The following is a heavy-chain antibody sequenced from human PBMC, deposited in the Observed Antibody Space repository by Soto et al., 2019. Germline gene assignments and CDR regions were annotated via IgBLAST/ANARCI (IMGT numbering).Heavy chain of an antibody. CDR2: FIPLFGTP. Sequence: ASVKVSCKASGGTFKSYVFSWVRQAPGQGLEWMGGFIPLFGTPNYAQKFQGRVTITADESTSAVYMDMSSLTSEDSAVYYCARVLRVYSASRHYNLVWGFWAQGTRVPVSS. CDR1: GGTFKSYV. J-gene: IGHJ4*02. D-gene: IGHD3-16*01. V-gene: IGHV1-69*13. CDR3: ARVLRVYSASRHYNLVWGF.